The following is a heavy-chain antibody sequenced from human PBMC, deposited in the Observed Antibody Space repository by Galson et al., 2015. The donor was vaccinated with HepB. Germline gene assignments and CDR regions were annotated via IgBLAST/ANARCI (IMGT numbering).Heavy chain of an antibody. V-gene: IGHV1-69*13. CDR3: ARDVVPAAETNWFDP. J-gene: IGHJ5*02. D-gene: IGHD2-2*01. Sequence: SVKVSCKASGGTFSSYAISWVRQAPGQGLEWMGGIIPIFGTANYAQKFQGRATITADESTSTAYMELSSLRSEDTAVYYCARDVVPAAETNWFDPWGQGTLVTVSS. CDR2: IIPIFGTA. CDR1: GGTFSSYA.